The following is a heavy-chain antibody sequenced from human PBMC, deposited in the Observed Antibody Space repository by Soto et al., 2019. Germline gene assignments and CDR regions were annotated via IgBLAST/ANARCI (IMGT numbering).Heavy chain of an antibody. CDR3: AAGYTTGPDAFDI. J-gene: IGHJ3*02. V-gene: IGHV5-51*01. CDR1: GYNFANYW. D-gene: IGHD6-13*01. CDR2: IFPGDSDT. Sequence: GESLKISFRGSGYNFANYWIGWVRQMPGKGLEWMGMIFPGDSDTKNSPSLQGQITMSVDKSDSSAYLQWRSLKASDTAMYYCAAGYTTGPDAFDIWGQGTMVTVSS.